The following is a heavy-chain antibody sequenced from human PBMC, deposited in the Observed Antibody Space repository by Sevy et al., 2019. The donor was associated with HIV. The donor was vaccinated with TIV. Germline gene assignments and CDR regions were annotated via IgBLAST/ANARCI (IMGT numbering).Heavy chain of an antibody. CDR2: ISYDGSNK. V-gene: IGHV3-30*18. Sequence: GGSLRLSCAASGFTFSSYGMHWVRQAPGKGLEWVAVISYDGSNKYYADSVKGRFTISRDNSKNTLYQQMNSLRAEDTAVYYCAKDRTVTTAMFDYWGQGTLVTVSS. D-gene: IGHD4-17*01. CDR3: AKDRTVTTAMFDY. J-gene: IGHJ4*02. CDR1: GFTFSSYG.